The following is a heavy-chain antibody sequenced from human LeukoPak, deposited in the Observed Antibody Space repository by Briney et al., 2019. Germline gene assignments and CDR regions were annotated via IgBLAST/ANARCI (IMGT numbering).Heavy chain of an antibody. J-gene: IGHJ4*02. V-gene: IGHV4-39*07. CDR1: GGSISSSSYY. CDR2: IYYSGNT. D-gene: IGHD6-19*01. CDR3: ARGPRAVAGDY. Sequence: PSETLSLTCTVSGGSISSSSYYWGWIRQPPGKGLEWIASIYYSGNTYYNPSLKSRVTISVDRSKNQFSLKLSSVTAADTAVYYCARGPRAVAGDYWGQGTLVTVSS.